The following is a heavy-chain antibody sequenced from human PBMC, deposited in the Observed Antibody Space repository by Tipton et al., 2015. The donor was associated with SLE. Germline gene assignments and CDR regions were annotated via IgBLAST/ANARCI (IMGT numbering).Heavy chain of an antibody. CDR3: ARDRDGDPGSLDY. CDR1: GGSFSGYY. J-gene: IGHJ4*02. V-gene: IGHV4-34*01. Sequence: TLSLTCAVYGGSFSGYYWSWIRQPPGKGLEWIGYIYYSGSTYYNPSLKSRVTISVDTSKNQFSLKLSSVTAADTAVYYCARDRDGDPGSLDYWGQGTLVTVSS. CDR2: IYYSGST. D-gene: IGHD1-1*01.